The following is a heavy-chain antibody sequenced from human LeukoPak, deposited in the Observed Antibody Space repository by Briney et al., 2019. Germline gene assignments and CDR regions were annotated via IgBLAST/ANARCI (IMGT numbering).Heavy chain of an antibody. Sequence: SETLFLTCTVSGGSISSYYWSWIRQPAGKGLEWIGRIYTSGSTNYNPSLKSRVTMSVDTSKNQFSLKLSSVTAADTAVYYCASTGPIEKYYYDSSGYYYHWYFDLWGRGTLVTVSS. CDR3: ASTGPIEKYYYDSSGYYYHWYFDL. J-gene: IGHJ2*01. CDR2: IYTSGST. CDR1: GGSISSYY. D-gene: IGHD3-22*01. V-gene: IGHV4-4*07.